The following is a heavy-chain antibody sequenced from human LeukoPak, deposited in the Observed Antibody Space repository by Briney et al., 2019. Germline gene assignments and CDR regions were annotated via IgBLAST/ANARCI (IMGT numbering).Heavy chain of an antibody. J-gene: IGHJ4*02. CDR2: INPNSGDT. CDR3: ARFSGSSNFDY. Sequence: GASVKVSCKASGYTFTGYFMHWVRQGPGQGFEWMGWINPNSGDTNYAQKFQGRVSMTRDTSISTIYMELSSLRSDDTAVYYCARFSGSSNFDYWGQGTLVTVSS. D-gene: IGHD1-26*01. CDR1: GYTFTGYF. V-gene: IGHV1-2*02.